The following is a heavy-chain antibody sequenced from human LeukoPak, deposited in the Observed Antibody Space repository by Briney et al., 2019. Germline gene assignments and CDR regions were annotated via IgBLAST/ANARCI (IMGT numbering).Heavy chain of an antibody. J-gene: IGHJ4*02. CDR2: IYTSGST. CDR1: GGSISSGSYY. Sequence: PSETLSLTCTVSGGSISSGSYYWSWIRQPAGKGLEWIGRIYTSGSTNYNPSLKSRVTISVDTSKNQFSLKLSSVTAADTAVYYCASLPTVYSRGYLALWGQGTLVTVSS. V-gene: IGHV4-61*02. CDR3: ASLPTVYSRGYLAL. D-gene: IGHD3-22*01.